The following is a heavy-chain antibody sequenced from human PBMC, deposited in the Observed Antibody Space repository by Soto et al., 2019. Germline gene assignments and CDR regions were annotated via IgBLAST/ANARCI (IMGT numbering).Heavy chain of an antibody. J-gene: IGHJ4*02. Sequence: QVHLVQSGAEVKKPGASVKVSCKASGYTFTTYGISWVRQAPGQGLEWMGWISPYNGNTIYAQKLQGRVTMTADTSTSTAYVELRSLRSDDTAFYYCARDLRVRAVITISPEYWGQGTLVTVSS. CDR3: ARDLRVRAVITISPEY. D-gene: IGHD3-10*01. V-gene: IGHV1-18*01. CDR2: ISPYNGNT. CDR1: GYTFTTYG.